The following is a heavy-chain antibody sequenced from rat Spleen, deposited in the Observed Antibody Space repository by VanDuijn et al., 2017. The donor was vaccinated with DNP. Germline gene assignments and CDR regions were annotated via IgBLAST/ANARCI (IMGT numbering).Heavy chain of an antibody. V-gene: IGHV5-20*01. CDR1: GFTFSDYY. D-gene: IGHD1-11*01. CDR2: ISYDGGST. CDR3: ARDRGVYGGYYFDY. Sequence: EVQLVESGGGLMQPGRSLKLSCAASGFTFSDYYMAWVRQAPTTGMEWVAYISYDGGSTYYGDSVKGRFTISRDNAKNTLYLQMNSLRSEDTATYYCARDRGVYGGYYFDYWGQGVMVTVSS. J-gene: IGHJ2*01.